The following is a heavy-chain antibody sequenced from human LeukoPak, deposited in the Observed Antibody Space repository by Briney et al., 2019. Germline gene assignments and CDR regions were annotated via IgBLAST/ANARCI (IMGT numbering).Heavy chain of an antibody. CDR3: ARDPDY. CDR2: IYTSGST. Sequence: SETLSLTCTVSGGSISSGSYYWSWIRQPAGKGLEWIGRIYTSGSTNYNPSLKSRVTISVDTSRNQFPLKLSSVTAADTAVYYCARDPDYWGQGTLVTVSS. V-gene: IGHV4-61*02. J-gene: IGHJ4*02. CDR1: GGSISSGSYY.